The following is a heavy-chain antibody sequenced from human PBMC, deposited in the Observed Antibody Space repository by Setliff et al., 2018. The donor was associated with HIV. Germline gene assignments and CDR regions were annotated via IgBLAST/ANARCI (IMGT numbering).Heavy chain of an antibody. CDR1: GGSISSHY. V-gene: IGHV4-4*07. CDR2: IYTSGDT. J-gene: IGHJ4*02. Sequence: PSETLSLTCTVSGGSISSHYWSWIRQPAGKGLEWIGRIYTSGDTIYNPSLESRVTISVDTSRNQFSLRLSSVTAADTAVYYCARIDPGKFWSLDCWGRGTLVTVSS. D-gene: IGHD1-1*01. CDR3: ARIDPGKFWSLDC.